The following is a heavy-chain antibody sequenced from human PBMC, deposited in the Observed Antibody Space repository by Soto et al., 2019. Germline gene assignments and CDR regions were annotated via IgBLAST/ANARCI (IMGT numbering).Heavy chain of an antibody. CDR3: ARELELLRFDP. CDR2: ISAYNGNT. J-gene: IGHJ5*02. V-gene: IGHV1-18*04. CDR1: GGTFSSYG. Sequence: ASVKVSCKASGGTFSSYGISWVRQAPGQGLEWMGWISAYNGNTNYAQKLQGRVTMTTDTSTSTAYMELRSLRSDDTAVYYCARELELLRFDPWGQGTLVTVSS. D-gene: IGHD1-7*01.